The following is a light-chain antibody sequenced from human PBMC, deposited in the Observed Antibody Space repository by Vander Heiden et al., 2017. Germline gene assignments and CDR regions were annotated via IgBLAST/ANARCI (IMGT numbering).Light chain of an antibody. CDR2: RDN. Sequence: GTPGQRVTFSCSGSTTNIENNYVYWYQKFPGTAPKIVIYRDNQRPSGISDRFSGSKSGTSASLAIGGLRSEDEADYYCATWDESLSSWVFGGGTGLTVL. J-gene: IGLJ3*02. V-gene: IGLV1-47*01. CDR3: ATWDESLSSWV. CDR1: TTNIENNY.